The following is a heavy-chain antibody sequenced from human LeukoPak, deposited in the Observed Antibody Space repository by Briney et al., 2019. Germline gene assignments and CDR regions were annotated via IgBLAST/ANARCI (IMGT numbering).Heavy chain of an antibody. Sequence: SQTLSLTCTVSGGSISSGGYYWSWIRQPPGKGLEWIGYIYHSGSTYYNPSLKSRVTISVDRSKNQFSLKLSSVTAADTAVYYCAAGGGSYYSNPFDYWGQGTLVTVSP. J-gene: IGHJ4*02. CDR3: AAGGGSYYSNPFDY. V-gene: IGHV4-30-2*01. CDR1: GGSISSGGYY. CDR2: IYHSGST. D-gene: IGHD4-11*01.